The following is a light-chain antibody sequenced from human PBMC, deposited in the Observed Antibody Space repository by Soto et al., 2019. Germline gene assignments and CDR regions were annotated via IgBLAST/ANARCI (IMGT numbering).Light chain of an antibody. CDR2: SNN. CDR1: SSNIGSNT. V-gene: IGLV1-44*01. Sequence: QSVLTQPPSASGTPGQRVTISCSGSSSNIGSNTVNWYQQLPGTAPKLLISSNNQRPTRVPDRFSGSKSGTSASLAISGLQSEDEADYYCAAWDDSLNGWVFGRGTKLTVL. J-gene: IGLJ3*02. CDR3: AAWDDSLNGWV.